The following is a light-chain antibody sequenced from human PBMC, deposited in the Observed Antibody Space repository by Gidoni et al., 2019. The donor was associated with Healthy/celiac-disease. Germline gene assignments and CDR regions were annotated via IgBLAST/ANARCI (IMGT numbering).Light chain of an antibody. CDR1: SSTIGANYA. J-gene: IGLJ2*01. CDR3: QSYDSSLGGSL. Sequence: QSVLTQPPSVSGAPGQRVTISCTGSSSTIGANYAIHWYQQFPGTAPKLLIYGNTNRPSGVPDRFSGSKSGTSASLAIAGLQAEDEADYYCQSYDSSLGGSLFGGGTRLTVL. V-gene: IGLV1-40*01. CDR2: GNT.